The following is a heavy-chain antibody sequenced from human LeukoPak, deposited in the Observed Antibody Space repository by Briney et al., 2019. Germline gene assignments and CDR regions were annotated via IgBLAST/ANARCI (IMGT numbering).Heavy chain of an antibody. CDR2: IYYSGST. Sequence: PSETLTLTCTVSGGSTSSYYWSCIRQPPGKGLEWIGYIYYSGSTNYNPSLKSRVTISVDTSKNQFSLKLSSVTAADTAVYYCARVDDFWSGHYYYGMDVWGQGTTVTVSS. CDR1: GGSTSSYY. CDR3: ARVDDFWSGHYYYGMDV. D-gene: IGHD3-3*01. V-gene: IGHV4-59*01. J-gene: IGHJ6*02.